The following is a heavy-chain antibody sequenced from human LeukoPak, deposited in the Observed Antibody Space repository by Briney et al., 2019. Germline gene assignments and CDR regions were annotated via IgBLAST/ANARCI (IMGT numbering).Heavy chain of an antibody. CDR2: IYYSGST. D-gene: IGHD3-22*01. CDR1: GGSISSSSYY. CDR3: ARQVDSSGYNWFDP. V-gene: IGHV4-39*01. J-gene: IGHJ5*02. Sequence: SETLSLTCTVSGGSISSSSYYWGWIRQPPGKGLEWIGSIYYSGSTYYNPSLKSRVTISVDTSKNQFSLKLSSVTAADTAVYYCARQVDSSGYNWFDPWGQGTLVTVSS.